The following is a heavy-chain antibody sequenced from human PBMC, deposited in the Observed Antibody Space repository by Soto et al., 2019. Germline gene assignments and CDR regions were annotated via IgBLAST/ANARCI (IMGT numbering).Heavy chain of an antibody. Sequence: GGSLRLSCAASGFTFSSYSMNWVRQAPGKGLEWVSSISSSSSYIYYADSVKGRFTISRDNAKNSLYLQMNSLRAEDTAVYYCARDLYSSSFWFDPWGQGTLVTVSS. D-gene: IGHD6-13*01. CDR2: ISSSSSYI. CDR1: GFTFSSYS. CDR3: ARDLYSSSFWFDP. J-gene: IGHJ5*02. V-gene: IGHV3-21*01.